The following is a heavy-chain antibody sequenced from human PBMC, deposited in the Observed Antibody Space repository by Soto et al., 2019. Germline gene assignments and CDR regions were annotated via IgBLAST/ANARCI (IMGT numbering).Heavy chain of an antibody. D-gene: IGHD2-2*02. CDR3: ARGKVTAAILGALDL. J-gene: IGHJ3*01. V-gene: IGHV1-18*01. Sequence: QVQLVQSGAEMKKPGASVKVSCKASGYTFSTYGITWVRQAPGQGLDWMGWINPFKGDTNSAARFQDRVTMTTDTSTRTAYMELRSLRSDDTAVYYCARGKVTAAILGALDLWGQGTLGSVSS. CDR2: INPFKGDT. CDR1: GYTFSTYG.